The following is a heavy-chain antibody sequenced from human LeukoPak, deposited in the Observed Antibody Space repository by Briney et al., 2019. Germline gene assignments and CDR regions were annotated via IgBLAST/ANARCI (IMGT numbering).Heavy chain of an antibody. D-gene: IGHD2-15*01. J-gene: IGHJ4*02. CDR2: INPNSGGK. Sequence: ASVKVSCEASGYTLTAYYIHWVRQAPGQGLEWMGWINPNSGGKSYAQKLQGRVTMTRDTSINTAYMEVNGLRSDDTAVYYCARVNAFGSLQLDYWGQGTPVTVTS. CDR3: ARVNAFGSLQLDY. V-gene: IGHV1-2*02. CDR1: GYTLTAYY.